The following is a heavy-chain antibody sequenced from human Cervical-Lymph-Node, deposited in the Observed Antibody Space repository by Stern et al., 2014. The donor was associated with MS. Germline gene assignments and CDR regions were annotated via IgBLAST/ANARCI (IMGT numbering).Heavy chain of an antibody. Sequence: VQLVESGAEVKKPGSSVRVSCKASGGTFSSYAISWVRQAPGQGLEWMGGIIPMFGTANYAQKVQGRVTITADDSTTTAYMEVSSLRSEDTAVYYCASSVGELTPEAVWGQGTTVTVFS. J-gene: IGHJ6*02. CDR1: GGTFSSYA. V-gene: IGHV1-69*01. CDR2: IIPMFGTA. D-gene: IGHD3-10*01. CDR3: ASSVGELTPEAV.